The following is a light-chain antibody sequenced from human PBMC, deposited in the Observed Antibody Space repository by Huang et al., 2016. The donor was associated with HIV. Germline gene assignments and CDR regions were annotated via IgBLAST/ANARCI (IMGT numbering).Light chain of an antibody. V-gene: IGKV1-33*01. CDR3: QQYDSLPIG. Sequence: DIQMTESPSSLSASVGDRITITCQASQDISNYLNWYQQKPGQAPKLLIYDSTNMETRVPLRFSGSGSRTDFTITINNLQPEDIATYYCQQYDSLPIGFGGGTKVGIK. CDR2: DST. J-gene: IGKJ4*01. CDR1: QDISNY.